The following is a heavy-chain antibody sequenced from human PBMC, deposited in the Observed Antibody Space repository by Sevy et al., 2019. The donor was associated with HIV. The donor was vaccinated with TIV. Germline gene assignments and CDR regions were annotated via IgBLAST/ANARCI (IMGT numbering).Heavy chain of an antibody. J-gene: IGHJ4*02. V-gene: IGHV3-23*01. D-gene: IGHD2-8*01. CDR1: GFTFAKYS. CDR3: AREGCTQPHDY. Sequence: GGSLRLSCAASGFTFAKYSMSWVRQAPGKGLEWVSTFSFGCGRINYADSVKGRFTISSDDSKNPLFLQMNSLRAEDTATYFCAREGCTQPHDYWGQGTLVTVSS. CDR2: FSFGCGRI.